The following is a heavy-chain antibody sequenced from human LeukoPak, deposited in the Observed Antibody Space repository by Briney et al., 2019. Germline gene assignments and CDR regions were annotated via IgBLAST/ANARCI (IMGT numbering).Heavy chain of an antibody. CDR2: IYPGDSDS. V-gene: IGHV5-51*01. CDR1: GYSFTSYW. D-gene: IGHD5-24*01. CDR3: AKGGGRWLTILYYFDY. Sequence: GESLKISCKGSGYSFTSYWIGWVRQMPGKGLEWMGIIYPGDSDSRYSPSFQGQVTISADKSISTAYLQWSSLKASDTALYYCAKGGGRWLTILYYFDYWGQGTLVAVSS. J-gene: IGHJ4*02.